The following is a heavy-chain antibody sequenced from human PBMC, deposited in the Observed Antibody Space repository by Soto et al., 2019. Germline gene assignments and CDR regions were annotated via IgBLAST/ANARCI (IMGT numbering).Heavy chain of an antibody. CDR1: GCTFSSYA. D-gene: IGHD1-7*01. Sequence: GGSLRLSCAAVGCTFSSYAINWVRQAPGKGLEWVSLIGESGTPTYYADSVKGRFTISRDSSKNTLYLQMNSLRAEDTAVYYCAKGNSWSPALVLDIWGQGTMVTVSS. J-gene: IGHJ3*02. CDR3: AKGNSWSPALVLDI. CDR2: IGESGTPT. V-gene: IGHV3-23*01.